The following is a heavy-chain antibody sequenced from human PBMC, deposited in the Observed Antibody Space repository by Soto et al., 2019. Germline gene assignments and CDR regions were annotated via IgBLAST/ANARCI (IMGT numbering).Heavy chain of an antibody. CDR3: AKVAGGLGYFDL. J-gene: IGHJ2*01. CDR1: GFTFTDSA. D-gene: IGHD3-16*01. Sequence: PGGLLRLSCVASGFTFTDSAMTWVRQAPGKGLEWVATISATGGNIEYTDSLKGRFTISRDNSKNTLYLQLSGLTSDDTAVHYCAKVAGGLGYFDLWGRGTLVTVSS. V-gene: IGHV3-23*01. CDR2: ISATGGNI.